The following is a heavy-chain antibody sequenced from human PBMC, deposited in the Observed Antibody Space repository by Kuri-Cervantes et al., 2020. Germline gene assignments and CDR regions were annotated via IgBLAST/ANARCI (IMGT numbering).Heavy chain of an antibody. CDR3: ASRRITMVRGVRFFDY. CDR2: IYHSGST. CDR1: GYSISSGYY. Sequence: SETLSLTCTVSGYSISSGYYWGWIRQSPGKGLEWIGSIYHSGSTNYNPSLKSRVTISVDTSKNQFSLKLSSVTAADTAVYYCASRRITMVRGVRFFDYWGQGTLVTVSS. V-gene: IGHV4-38-2*02. J-gene: IGHJ4*02. D-gene: IGHD3-10*01.